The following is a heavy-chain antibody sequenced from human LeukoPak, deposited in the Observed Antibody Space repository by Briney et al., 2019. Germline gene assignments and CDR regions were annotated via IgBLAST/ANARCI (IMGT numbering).Heavy chain of an antibody. D-gene: IGHD6-13*01. V-gene: IGHV3-53*01. J-gene: IGHJ4*02. CDR3: ARAAPGYSSSWYHLDY. Sequence: PGGSLRLSCAASGFTVSSNYMSWVRQAPGKGLEWVSVIYSGGSTYYSDSVKSRFTISRDNSKNTLYLQMNSLRAEDTAVYYCARAAPGYSSSWYHLDYWGQGTLVTVSS. CDR2: IYSGGST. CDR1: GFTVSSNY.